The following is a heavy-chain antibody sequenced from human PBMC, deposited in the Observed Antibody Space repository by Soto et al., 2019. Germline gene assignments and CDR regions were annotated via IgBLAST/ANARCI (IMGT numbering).Heavy chain of an antibody. D-gene: IGHD4-17*01. V-gene: IGHV4-59*01. CDR1: GGSISSYY. CDR3: AREGTTTVTYFDY. J-gene: IGHJ4*02. Sequence: SETLSLTCTVSGGSISSYYWSWIRQPPGKGLEWIGYIYYSGSTNYNPSLKSRVTISVDTPKNQFSLKLSSVTAADTAVYYCAREGTTTVTYFDYWGQGTLVTVSS. CDR2: IYYSGST.